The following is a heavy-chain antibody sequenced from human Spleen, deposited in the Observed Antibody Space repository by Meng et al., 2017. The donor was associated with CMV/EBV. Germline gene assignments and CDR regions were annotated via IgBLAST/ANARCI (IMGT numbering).Heavy chain of an antibody. Sequence: SETLSLTCTVSGGSVSTGSYYWSWLRQPPGRGLEWIGYISYIGSTNYNPSLKSRVTISVDTSKNQFSLKLSSVTAADTAVYYCAREWTVTTVSDYWGQGTLVTVSS. V-gene: IGHV4-61*01. CDR3: AREWTVTTVSDY. CDR1: GGSVSTGSYY. CDR2: ISYIGST. D-gene: IGHD4-17*01. J-gene: IGHJ4*02.